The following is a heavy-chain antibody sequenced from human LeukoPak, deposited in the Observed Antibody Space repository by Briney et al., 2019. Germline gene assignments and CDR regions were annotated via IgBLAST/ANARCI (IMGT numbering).Heavy chain of an antibody. V-gene: IGHV3-74*01. D-gene: IGHD6-6*01. CDR3: LREYSSSSSRAFDI. CDR2: ISIDGNST. Sequence: GGSLRLSCSASGFTYSIYWMHWVRQPPAKGLVWVSRISIDGNSTTYADSVKGRFTISRDNAKNTLYLQMNSLRAEDTAVYYCLREYSSSSSRAFDIWGQGTMVTVSS. J-gene: IGHJ3*02. CDR1: GFTYSIYW.